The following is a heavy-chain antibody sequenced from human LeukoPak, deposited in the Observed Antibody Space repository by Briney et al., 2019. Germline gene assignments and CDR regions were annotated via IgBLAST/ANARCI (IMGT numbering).Heavy chain of an antibody. CDR1: GYTFTGYC. J-gene: IGHJ4*02. D-gene: IGHD4-17*01. V-gene: IGHV1-2*02. CDR3: ATDAVTTRYYFDY. CDR2: INPNSGGT. Sequence: ASVKVSCKASGYTFTGYCMHWVRQAPGQGLEWMGWINPNSGGTNYAQKFQGRVTMTRDTSISTAYMELSRLRSDDTAVYYCATDAVTTRYYFDYWGQGTLVTVSS.